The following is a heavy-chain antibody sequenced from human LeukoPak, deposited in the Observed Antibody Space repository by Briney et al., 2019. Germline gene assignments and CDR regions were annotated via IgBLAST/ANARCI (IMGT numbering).Heavy chain of an antibody. V-gene: IGHV3-7*05. Sequence: GGSLRLSCAASGFTFSNYWMSWVRQAPGKGLEWVPKKKQDGSEKYYVDSVKGRFTISRDNARNSLHLQMNSLRAEDTAVYYCARDGYYGLGTDYYGMDVWGQGTTVTASS. CDR2: KKQDGSEK. CDR1: GFTFSNYW. J-gene: IGHJ6*02. D-gene: IGHD3-10*01. CDR3: ARDGYYGLGTDYYGMDV.